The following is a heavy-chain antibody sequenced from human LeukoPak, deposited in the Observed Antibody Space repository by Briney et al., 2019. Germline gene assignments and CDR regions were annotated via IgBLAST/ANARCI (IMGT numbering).Heavy chain of an antibody. CDR1: GFTFSSYS. Sequence: GGSLRLSCAASGFTFSSYSMNWVRQAPGKGLEWVSSISSSSSYIYYADSVKGRFTNSRDNAKNSLYLQMNSLRAEDTAVYYCARDYSSRYYYDSSGTWRNWFDPWGQGTLVTVSS. CDR2: ISSSSSYI. V-gene: IGHV3-21*01. J-gene: IGHJ5*02. D-gene: IGHD3-22*01. CDR3: ARDYSSRYYYDSSGTWRNWFDP.